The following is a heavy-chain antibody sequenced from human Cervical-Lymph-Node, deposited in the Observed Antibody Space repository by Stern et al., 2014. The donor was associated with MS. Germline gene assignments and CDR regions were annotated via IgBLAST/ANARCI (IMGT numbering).Heavy chain of an antibody. V-gene: IGHV1-3*01. CDR1: GYPFNTYA. D-gene: IGHD4-17*01. CDR2: MNAATGST. CDR3: ATVTSLPTKYFYNGMDV. J-gene: IGHJ6*02. Sequence: VQLVECGAEVKKPGASVRGSCKASGYPFNTYAIYWVRQVARQGLEWMGWMNAATGSTKYSQKCQGRVTITRVTSASTTYMDLSSLRSEDTAVYYCATVTSLPTKYFYNGMDVWGQGTTVSVSS.